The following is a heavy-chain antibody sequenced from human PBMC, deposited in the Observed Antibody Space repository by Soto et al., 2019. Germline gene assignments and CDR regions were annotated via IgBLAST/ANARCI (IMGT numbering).Heavy chain of an antibody. V-gene: IGHV1-24*01. CDR1: GHTLTEFS. CDR2: FDPEDGET. J-gene: IGHJ4*02. Sequence: QVQLVQSGAEVKKPGASVKVSCKVSGHTLTEFSMHSARQAPGKGLEWIGGFDPEDGETIYAQRLQGKVTMTEDTATGSAYMEVSSRRSEATSVYYCAAGGTRWLPSAFAYRGQGTLVTVSS. CDR3: AAGGTRWLPSAFAY. D-gene: IGHD1-1*01.